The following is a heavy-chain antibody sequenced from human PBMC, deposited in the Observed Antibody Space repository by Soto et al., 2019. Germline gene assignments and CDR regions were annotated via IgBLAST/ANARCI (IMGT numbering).Heavy chain of an antibody. CDR2: IHYSGAT. V-gene: IGHV4-59*01. CDR3: ARLRGGGDVYNYLDS. Sequence: SETLSLTCTVSGASISSYYWNWIRQSPGMRLEWIGYIHYSGATKYNPSLKSRVTLSVDTSKKQFSLKVTSVTAADTAVYYCARLRGGGDVYNYLDSWGQGTLVTVSS. D-gene: IGHD1-1*01. CDR1: GASISSYY. J-gene: IGHJ4*02.